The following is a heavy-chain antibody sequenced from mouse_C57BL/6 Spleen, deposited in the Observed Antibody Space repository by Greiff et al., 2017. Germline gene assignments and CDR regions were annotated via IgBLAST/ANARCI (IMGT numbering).Heavy chain of an antibody. CDR2: INPNNGGT. D-gene: IGHD2-4*01. J-gene: IGHJ1*03. V-gene: IGHV1-26*01. CDR1: GYTFTDYY. CDR3: ARGRIFYDFGEYFDV. Sequence: EVQLQQSGPELVKPGASVKISCKASGYTFTDYYMNWVKQSHGKSLEWIGDINPNNGGTSYNQKFKGKATLTVDKSSSTAYMELRSLTSEDSAVYYCARGRIFYDFGEYFDVWGTGTTVTVSS.